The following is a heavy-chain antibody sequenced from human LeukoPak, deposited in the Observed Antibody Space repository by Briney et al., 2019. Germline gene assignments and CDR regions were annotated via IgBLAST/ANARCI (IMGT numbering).Heavy chain of an antibody. CDR3: TKVMEQQLVSTDY. J-gene: IGHJ4*02. V-gene: IGHV3-30*02. Sequence: PGGSLRLSCAASEFTFSTYGMHWVRQAPGKGLEWVAFIRYDGSNENYTDSVKGRFTISRDNSKNTVYLQMNSLRTEDTAIYYCTKVMEQQLVSTDYWGQGTLVTVSS. CDR2: IRYDGSNE. D-gene: IGHD6-6*01. CDR1: EFTFSTYG.